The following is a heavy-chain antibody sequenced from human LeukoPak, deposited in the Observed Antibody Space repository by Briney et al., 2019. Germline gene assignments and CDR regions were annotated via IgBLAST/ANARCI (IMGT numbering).Heavy chain of an antibody. Sequence: PSETVSLTCTVSGGSISGHYWGWIRQPPGKGLEWIGQIHYSGGTNSNPSLRSRVTISVDTSKNQFSLKMNSVTATDTAVYHCARYGVNYVFDYWGQGNLVTVSS. CDR3: ARYGVNYVFDY. CDR1: GGSISGHY. V-gene: IGHV4-59*08. J-gene: IGHJ4*02. D-gene: IGHD4/OR15-4a*01. CDR2: IHYSGGT.